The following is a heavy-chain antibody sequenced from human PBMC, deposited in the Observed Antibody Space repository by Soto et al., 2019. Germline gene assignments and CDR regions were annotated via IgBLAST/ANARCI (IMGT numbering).Heavy chain of an antibody. CDR2: IYATGTT. V-gene: IGHV4-4*07. CDR3: VRDGTKTLRDWFDP. J-gene: IGHJ5*02. CDR1: GASISGYY. D-gene: IGHD1-1*01. Sequence: SETLSLTCTVSGASISGYYWSWIRKSAGKGLEWIGRIYATGTTDYNPSLKSRVMMSVDTSKKQFSLKLRSVTAADTAVYYCVRDGTKTLRDWFDPWGQGSSVTVSS.